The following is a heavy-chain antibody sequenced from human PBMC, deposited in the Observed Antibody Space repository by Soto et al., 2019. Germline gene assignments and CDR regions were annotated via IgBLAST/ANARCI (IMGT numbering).Heavy chain of an antibody. CDR1: GFTVSSNY. D-gene: IGHD3-3*01. V-gene: IGHV3-66*01. CDR3: ARISPEWGYYYYYMDV. Sequence: GGSLRLSCAASGFTVSSNYMSWVRQAPGKGLEWVSVIYSGGSTYHADSVKGRFTISRDNSKNTLYLQMNSLRAEDTAVYYCARISPEWGYYYYYMDVWGKGTTVTVSS. CDR2: IYSGGST. J-gene: IGHJ6*03.